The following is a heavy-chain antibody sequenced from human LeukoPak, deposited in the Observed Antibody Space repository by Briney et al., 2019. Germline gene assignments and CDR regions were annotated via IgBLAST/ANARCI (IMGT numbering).Heavy chain of an antibody. CDR3: APTNNYDSSGYYYRGAVDI. CDR1: GFTFNNAW. D-gene: IGHD3-22*01. V-gene: IGHV3-23*01. CDR2: ISGSGGST. J-gene: IGHJ3*02. Sequence: GGSLRLSCAASGFTFNNAWMSWVRQAPGKGLEWVSAISGSGGSTYYADSVKGRFTISRDNSKNTLYLQMNSLRAEDTAVYYCAPTNNYDSSGYYYRGAVDIWGQGTMVTVSS.